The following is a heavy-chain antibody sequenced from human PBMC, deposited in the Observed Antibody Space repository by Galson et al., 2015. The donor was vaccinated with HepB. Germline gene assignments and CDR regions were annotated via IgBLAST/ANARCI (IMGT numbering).Heavy chain of an antibody. J-gene: IGHJ4*02. V-gene: IGHV3-66*02. CDR3: ARSVRNRDSGTSYSYYFDS. Sequence: SLRLSCAASGFTVSSNYMTWVRQAPGKGLEWVSIIYSGGDTYYADSVKGRFTISRDTSKNTVYVQMNSLRAEDAAVYYCARSVRNRDSGTSYSYYFDSWGQGTLVTVSS. CDR1: GFTVSSNY. D-gene: IGHD3-10*01. CDR2: IYSGGDT.